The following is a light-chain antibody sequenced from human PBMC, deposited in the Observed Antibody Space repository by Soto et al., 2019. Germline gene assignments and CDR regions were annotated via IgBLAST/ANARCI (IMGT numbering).Light chain of an antibody. CDR3: QKYNSAPWT. V-gene: IGKV1-27*01. CDR1: QGISNY. Sequence: DIQMTQSPSPLSAPLGARVPITCRPSQGISNYLAWYQQKPGKVPKLLIYAASTLQSGVPSRFSGNGSGTDFTLTISSLQPEDVATYYCQKYNSAPWTFGQGTKVEIK. CDR2: AAS. J-gene: IGKJ1*01.